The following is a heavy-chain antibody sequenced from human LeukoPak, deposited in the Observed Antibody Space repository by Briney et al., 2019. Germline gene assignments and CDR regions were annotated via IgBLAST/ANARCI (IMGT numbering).Heavy chain of an antibody. D-gene: IGHD3-22*01. V-gene: IGHV4-34*01. Sequence: PSETLSLTCAVYGGSFSGYYWSWIRQPPGKGLEWIGEINHSGSTNYNPSLKSRVTISVDTSKNQFSLKLSSVTAADTAVYYCARAHGITMIVNRDMDVWGKGTTVTVSS. CDR2: INHSGST. J-gene: IGHJ6*03. CDR1: GGSFSGYY. CDR3: ARAHGITMIVNRDMDV.